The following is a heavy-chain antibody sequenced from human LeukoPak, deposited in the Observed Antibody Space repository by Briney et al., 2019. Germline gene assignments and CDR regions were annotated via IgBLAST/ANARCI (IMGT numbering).Heavy chain of an antibody. V-gene: IGHV1-2*04. Sequence: ASVKVSCKASGYTFTGYYMHWVRQAPGQGLEWMGWINPNSGGTNYAQKFQGWVTMTRDTSISTAYMELSRLRSDDTAVYYCAKDVSSTSKPYYFDYWGQGTLVTVSS. J-gene: IGHJ4*02. CDR1: GYTFTGYY. D-gene: IGHD2-2*01. CDR2: INPNSGGT. CDR3: AKDVSSTSKPYYFDY.